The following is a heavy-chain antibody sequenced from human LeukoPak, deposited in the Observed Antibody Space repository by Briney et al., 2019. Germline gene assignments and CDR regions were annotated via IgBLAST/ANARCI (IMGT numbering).Heavy chain of an antibody. J-gene: IGHJ4*02. D-gene: IGHD6-13*01. CDR2: IYYSGST. CDR1: GGSISSSSYY. Sequence: SETLSLTCTVSGGSISSSSYYWGWIRQPPGKGLEWIGSIYYSGSTYYNPSLKSRVTISVDTSKNQFSLKLSSVTAADTAVYCCARARGQQLVTWGQGTLVTVSS. V-gene: IGHV4-39*01. CDR3: ARARGQQLVT.